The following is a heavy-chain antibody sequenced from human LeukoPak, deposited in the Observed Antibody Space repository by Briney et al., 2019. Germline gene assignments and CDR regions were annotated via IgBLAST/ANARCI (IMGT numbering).Heavy chain of an antibody. CDR3: ARGRTARAFDI. CDR1: GFTFSSYE. J-gene: IGHJ3*02. Sequence: GGSLRLSCAASGFTFSSYEMNWVRQAPGKGLEWVSYISSSGSTIYYADSVKGRFTISRDNAKNSLYLQMNSLRAEDTAAYYCARGRTARAFDIWGQGTMVTVSS. CDR2: ISSSGSTI. V-gene: IGHV3-48*03.